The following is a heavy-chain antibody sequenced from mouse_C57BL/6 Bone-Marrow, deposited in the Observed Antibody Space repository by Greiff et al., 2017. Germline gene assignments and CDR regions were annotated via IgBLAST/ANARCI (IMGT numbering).Heavy chain of an antibody. CDR2: IYPRSGNT. Sequence: VKLMESGAELARPGASVKLSCKASGYTFTSYGISWVKQRTGQGLEWIGEIYPRSGNTYYNEKFKGKATLTADKSSSTAYMELRSLTSEDSAVYFCAREWYYYGSSPYYYAMDYWGQGTSVTVSS. CDR1: GYTFTSYG. V-gene: IGHV1-81*01. D-gene: IGHD1-1*01. J-gene: IGHJ4*01. CDR3: AREWYYYGSSPYYYAMDY.